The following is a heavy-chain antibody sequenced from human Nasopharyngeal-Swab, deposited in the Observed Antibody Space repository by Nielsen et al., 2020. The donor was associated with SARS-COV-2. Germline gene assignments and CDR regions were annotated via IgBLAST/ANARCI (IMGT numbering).Heavy chain of an antibody. D-gene: IGHD1-26*01. Sequence: GESLKISCAASGFIFSSYAMHWVRQAPGKGLEWVAVISYDESNKYYADSVKGRFTISRDNSKNTLYLQMNSLRAEDTAVYYCAWEEPALVGATFDYWGQGTLVTVSS. J-gene: IGHJ4*02. V-gene: IGHV3-30-3*01. CDR3: AWEEPALVGATFDY. CDR2: ISYDESNK. CDR1: GFIFSSYA.